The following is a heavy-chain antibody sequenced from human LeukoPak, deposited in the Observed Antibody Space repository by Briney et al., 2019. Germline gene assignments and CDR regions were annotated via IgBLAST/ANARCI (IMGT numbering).Heavy chain of an antibody. Sequence: NASQTLSLTCTVSGGSISSGSYYWSWIRQPAGKGLEWIGRIYTSGSTNYNPSLKSRVTISVDTSKNQFSLKLSSVTAADTGVYYCATWLFGRCGAFDIWGQGTMVTVSS. CDR2: IYTSGST. V-gene: IGHV4-61*02. D-gene: IGHD3-22*01. J-gene: IGHJ3*02. CDR3: ATWLFGRCGAFDI. CDR1: GGSISSGSYY.